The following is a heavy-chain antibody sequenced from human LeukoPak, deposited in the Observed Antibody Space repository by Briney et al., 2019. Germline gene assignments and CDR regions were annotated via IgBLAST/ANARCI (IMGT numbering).Heavy chain of an antibody. CDR2: ISGSGGST. CDR1: ASPFDDYG. Sequence: SGGSLRLSCAASASPFDDYGMSWVRQAPGKGLEWVSAISGSGGSTYYADSVKGRFTISRDNSKNTLYLQMNSLRAEDTAVYYCAKRYGSGSYYSIYYYYMDVWGKGTTVTISS. J-gene: IGHJ6*03. CDR3: AKRYGSGSYYSIYYYYMDV. V-gene: IGHV3-23*01. D-gene: IGHD3-10*01.